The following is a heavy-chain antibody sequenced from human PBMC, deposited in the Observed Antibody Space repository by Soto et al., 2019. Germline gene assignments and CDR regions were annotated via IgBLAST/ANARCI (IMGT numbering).Heavy chain of an antibody. J-gene: IGHJ6*02. CDR1: GFTVSSNY. Sequence: EVQLVESGGGLIQPGGSLRLSCAASGFTVSSNYMSWVRQAPGKGLEWVSVIYSGGSTYYADSVKGRFTISRDNSKNTLYLQMNSLRAEDTAVYYCARDGYGDPYYYYGMDVWGQGTTVTVSS. D-gene: IGHD4-17*01. CDR2: IYSGGST. V-gene: IGHV3-53*01. CDR3: ARDGYGDPYYYYGMDV.